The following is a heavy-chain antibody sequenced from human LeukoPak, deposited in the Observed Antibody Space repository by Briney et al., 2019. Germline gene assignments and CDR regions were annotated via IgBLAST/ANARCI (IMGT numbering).Heavy chain of an antibody. CDR1: GFTFSSYA. V-gene: IGHV3-23*01. Sequence: GGSLRLSCAASGFTFSSYAMSWVRQAPGKGLERVSAISGSGGSTYYVDSVKGRFTISRDNSKNTLYLQMNSLRAEDTAVYYCAKGGVGPTNWFDPWGQGTLVTVSS. J-gene: IGHJ5*02. D-gene: IGHD1-26*01. CDR2: ISGSGGST. CDR3: AKGGVGPTNWFDP.